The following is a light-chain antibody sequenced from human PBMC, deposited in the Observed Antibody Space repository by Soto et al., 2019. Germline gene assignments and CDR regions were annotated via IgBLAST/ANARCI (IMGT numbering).Light chain of an antibody. CDR3: QQSYNTPPT. Sequence: DIQMTQSPSSLSASVGDRVTITCRASQSISSYLNWYQQKPGKAPKLLIYAASSLQSGVPSRFSGSGSVTDFTLTISSLQPEDFASYCCQQSYNTPPTFGQGTKVEIK. CDR2: AAS. V-gene: IGKV1-39*01. J-gene: IGKJ1*01. CDR1: QSISSY.